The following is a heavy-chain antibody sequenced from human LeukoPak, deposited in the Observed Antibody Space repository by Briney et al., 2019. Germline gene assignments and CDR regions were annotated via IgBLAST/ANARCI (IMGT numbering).Heavy chain of an antibody. Sequence: ASVKVSCKASGYTFTSYGISWVRQAPGQGLEWMGWISAYNGNTNYAQKLQGRVTMTTDTSTSTAYMAPKGLTSDDTAVYYCARGREEKYSSRKLYYFDYWGQGTLVTVSS. CDR2: ISAYNGNT. V-gene: IGHV1-18*01. D-gene: IGHD6-19*01. CDR1: GYTFTSYG. J-gene: IGHJ4*02. CDR3: ARGREEKYSSRKLYYFDY.